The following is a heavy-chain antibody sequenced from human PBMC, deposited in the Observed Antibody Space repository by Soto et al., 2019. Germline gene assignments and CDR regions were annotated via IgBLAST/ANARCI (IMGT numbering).Heavy chain of an antibody. Sequence: ASVKVSFKASGSTFTGYDIHWVRQAPGQGLEWMGWINPNSGGTNYPQNSQGWVTMTRDTSISTAYMELSRLRSDDTAVYYCARGRSPAADRSYYYYFMDVWGKGTTVTVSS. J-gene: IGHJ6*03. D-gene: IGHD2-2*01. V-gene: IGHV1-2*04. CDR3: ARGRSPAADRSYYYYFMDV. CDR2: INPNSGGT. CDR1: GSTFTGYD.